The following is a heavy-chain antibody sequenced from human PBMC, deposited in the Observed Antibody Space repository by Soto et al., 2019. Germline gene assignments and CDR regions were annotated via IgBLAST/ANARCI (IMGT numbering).Heavy chain of an antibody. CDR3: ARATRYSSRWYSNYYYYYGMDV. CDR1: GGSISSGDYY. J-gene: IGHJ6*02. CDR2: IYYSGST. V-gene: IGHV4-30-4*01. D-gene: IGHD6-13*01. Sequence: PSETLSLTCTVSGGSISSGDYYWSWIRQPPGKGLEWIGYIYYSGSTYYNPSLKSRVTISVDTSKNQFSLKLSSVTAADTAVYYCARATRYSSRWYSNYYYYYGMDVWGQGTTVTVYS.